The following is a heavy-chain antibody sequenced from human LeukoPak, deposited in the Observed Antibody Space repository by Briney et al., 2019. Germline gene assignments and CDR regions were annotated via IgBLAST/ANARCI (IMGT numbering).Heavy chain of an antibody. CDR2: IYYSGRT. D-gene: IGHD3-22*01. Sequence: PSETLSLTCTVSGGSISSYYCSWIRQPPGKGLEWIGYIYYSGRTNYNPPLKSRVTISVDTSQTQFSLKLSSVTAADTAVYYCARHLSITMIVAPGGPFGYWGQGTLVTVSS. V-gene: IGHV4-59*08. CDR1: GGSISSYY. J-gene: IGHJ4*02. CDR3: ARHLSITMIVAPGGPFGY.